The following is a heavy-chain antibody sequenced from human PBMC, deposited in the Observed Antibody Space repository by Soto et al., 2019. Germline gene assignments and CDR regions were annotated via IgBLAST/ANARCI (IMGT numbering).Heavy chain of an antibody. D-gene: IGHD3-3*01. Sequence: QVQLVESGGGVVQPGRSLRLSCAASGFTFSNYGMHWVRQAPGKGLEWVAVISNDGSNKYYADSVKGRFTISRNNSKDPLYLKMYSLRAEDTAVYYCAKPIRSAYYTDYYGVGVWGQGTTVTVSS. CDR1: GFTFSNYG. V-gene: IGHV3-30*18. J-gene: IGHJ6*02. CDR3: AKPIRSAYYTDYYGVGV. CDR2: ISNDGSNK.